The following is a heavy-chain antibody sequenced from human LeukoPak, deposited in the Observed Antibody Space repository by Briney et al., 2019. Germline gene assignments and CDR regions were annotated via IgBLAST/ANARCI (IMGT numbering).Heavy chain of an antibody. CDR3: ARGEHSGYAGWDWFDP. V-gene: IGHV1-18*01. Sequence: GASVKVSCKASGYTFTSYGISWVRQAPGQGLEWMGWISAYNGNTNYAQKLQGRVTMTTDTSTSTAYMELRSLRSDDTAVYYCARGEHSGYAGWDWFDPWGQGTLVTVSS. D-gene: IGHD5-12*01. CDR2: ISAYNGNT. J-gene: IGHJ5*02. CDR1: GYTFTSYG.